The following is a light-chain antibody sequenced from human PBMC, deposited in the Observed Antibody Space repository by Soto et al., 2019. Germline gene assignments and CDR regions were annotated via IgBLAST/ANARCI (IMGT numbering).Light chain of an antibody. J-gene: IGLJ1*01. CDR3: QSYDSSMSGYV. Sequence: QSVLTQPPSVSGAPGQRVTISCTGSSSNIGAGYDVHWYQQLPGTAPKLLIYANNIRPSGVPGRFSGSKSGTSASLAITGLQDEDEADYYCQSYDSSMSGYVFGTGTKVTVL. CDR1: SSNIGAGYD. CDR2: ANN. V-gene: IGLV1-40*01.